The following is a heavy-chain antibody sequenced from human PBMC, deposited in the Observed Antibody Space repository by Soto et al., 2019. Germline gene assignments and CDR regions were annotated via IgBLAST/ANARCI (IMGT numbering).Heavy chain of an antibody. CDR2: TYYRSKWYR. V-gene: IGHV6-1*01. D-gene: IGHD5-12*01. J-gene: IGHJ4*02. Sequence: SQTLSLTCAISGDSVSSNSAAWNWIRQSPSRGLEWLGRTYYRSKWYRGYSISVRSRIIINPDTSKNQFTLQLNSVTPDDTAVYYCARCGLVALDYWGQGMLVTVSS. CDR3: ARCGLVALDY. CDR1: GDSVSSNSAA.